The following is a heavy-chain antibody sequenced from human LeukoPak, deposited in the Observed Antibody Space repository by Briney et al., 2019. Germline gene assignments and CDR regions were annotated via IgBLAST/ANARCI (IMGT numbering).Heavy chain of an antibody. D-gene: IGHD3-16*01. CDR1: GFTFSSYA. V-gene: IGHV3-23*01. Sequence: GGSLGLSCAASGFTFSSYAMSWVRQAPGKGLEWVSAISGSGGSTYYADSVKGRFTISRDNSKNTLYLQMNSLRAEDTAVYYCAKDYDYVWGSFHSSFDYWGQGTLVAVSS. CDR2: ISGSGGST. J-gene: IGHJ4*02. CDR3: AKDYDYVWGSFHSSFDY.